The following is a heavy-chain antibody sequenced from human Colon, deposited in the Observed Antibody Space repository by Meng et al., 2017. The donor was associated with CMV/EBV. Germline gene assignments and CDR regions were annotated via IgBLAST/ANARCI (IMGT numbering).Heavy chain of an antibody. CDR3: ARDGAPVITHLNWFDP. J-gene: IGHJ5*02. Sequence: LTGAASGFTFSSYSLNWVRQAPGKGLEWVSSISSSSSSIYYADSVKGRFTISRDNAKSSLYLQMNSLRAEDTAVYYCARDGAPVITHLNWFDPWGQGTLVTVSS. CDR1: GFTFSSYS. CDR2: ISSSSSSI. D-gene: IGHD4-23*01. V-gene: IGHV3-21*01.